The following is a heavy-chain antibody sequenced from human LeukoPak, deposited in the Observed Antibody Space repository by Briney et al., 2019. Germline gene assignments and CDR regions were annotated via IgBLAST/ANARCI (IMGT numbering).Heavy chain of an antibody. J-gene: IGHJ4*02. CDR2: INPNSGGT. D-gene: IGHD4-11*01. CDR3: ARSADYSNQHNDY. V-gene: IGHV1-2*02. Sequence: ASVKVSCKASGYTFTGYYIHWVRQAPGQGLEWMGWINPNSGGTNYAQKFQGRVTMTRDTSISTAYMEPSRLRSDDTAVYYCARSADYSNQHNDYWGQGTLVTVSS. CDR1: GYTFTGYY.